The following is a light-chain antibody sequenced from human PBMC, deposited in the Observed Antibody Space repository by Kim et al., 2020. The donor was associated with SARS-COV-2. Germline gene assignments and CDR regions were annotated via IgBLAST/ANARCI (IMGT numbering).Light chain of an antibody. CDR1: NIGSKS. J-gene: IGLJ3*02. Sequence: PGKTARITFGGNNIGSKSVHWYQQKPCQAPVLVIYYDSDRPSGIPERFSGSSSGNTATLTISRVEAGDEADYYCQVWDSSSDHWVFGGGTQLTVL. V-gene: IGLV3-21*04. CDR2: YDS. CDR3: QVWDSSSDHWV.